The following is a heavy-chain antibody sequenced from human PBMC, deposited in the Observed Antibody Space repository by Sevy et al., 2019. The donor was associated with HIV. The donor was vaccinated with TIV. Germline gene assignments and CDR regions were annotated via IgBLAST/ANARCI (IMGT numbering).Heavy chain of an antibody. CDR2: LKHKAYGGTI. V-gene: IGHV3-49*04. Sequence: GGSLRLSCTGSGFTFGDYAMSWVRQAPGKGLEWVAFLKHKAYGGTIDYAASVKGRFSISRDDSKSIAHLQMNDLQTEDTTIYYCTGWKGAQSIFDYWGQGALVTVSS. CDR3: TGWKGAQSIFDY. CDR1: GFTFGDYA. D-gene: IGHD1-1*01. J-gene: IGHJ4*02.